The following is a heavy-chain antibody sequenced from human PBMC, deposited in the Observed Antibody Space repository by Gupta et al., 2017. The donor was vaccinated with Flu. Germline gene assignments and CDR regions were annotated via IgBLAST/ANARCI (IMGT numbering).Heavy chain of an antibody. Sequence: QITLKESGPALIQPTQNLTLTCTFSGFSLTNTGAGAGWIRQPPGGALEWVAVMYWDNDDRYSQSLKTRRAISKDTSKKQVGMTMTNMDTVDTATYECARCVITYGGGIGDDAFDVWGQGTLVTVSS. J-gene: IGHJ3*01. CDR3: ARCVITYGGGIGDDAFDV. V-gene: IGHV2-5*02. D-gene: IGHD3-16*01. CDR2: MYWDNDD. CDR1: GFSLTNTGAG.